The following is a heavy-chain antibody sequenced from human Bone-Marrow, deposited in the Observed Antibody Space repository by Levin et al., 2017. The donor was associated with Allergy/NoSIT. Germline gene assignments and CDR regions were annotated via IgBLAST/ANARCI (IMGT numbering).Heavy chain of an antibody. CDR3: TREGIAMIDGMDV. D-gene: IGHD3-22*01. CDR2: IKTDGSST. Sequence: SGVSLKISCAASGFTFSTYWMHWVRQAPGKGLVWVSRIKTDGSSTIYAGSVKGRFTISRDNAKNTLYLQMNSLRGEDTAVFYCTREGIAMIDGMDVWGQGTTVTVSS. V-gene: IGHV3-74*01. CDR1: GFTFSTYW. J-gene: IGHJ6*02.